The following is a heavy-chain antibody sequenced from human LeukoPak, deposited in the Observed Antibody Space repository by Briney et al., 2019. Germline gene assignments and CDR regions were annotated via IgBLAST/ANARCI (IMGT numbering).Heavy chain of an antibody. CDR2: IHYSGST. CDR1: GGSISSYY. V-gene: IGHV4-59*01. D-gene: IGHD6-6*01. J-gene: IGHJ3*02. CDR3: ARERIPYSSSTGAFDI. Sequence: PSETLSLTCTVSGGSISSYYWSWIRQPPGKGLAWIGYIHYSGSTNYNPSLRSRVTISVDRYKTKFSVELGSMTAADTAVYYCARERIPYSSSTGAFDIWGQGTMVTVSS.